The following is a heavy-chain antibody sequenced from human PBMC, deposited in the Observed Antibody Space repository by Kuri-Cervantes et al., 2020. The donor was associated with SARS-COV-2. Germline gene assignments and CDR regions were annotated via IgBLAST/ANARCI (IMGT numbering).Heavy chain of an antibody. D-gene: IGHD2-2*01. CDR2: IRQDGGDT. J-gene: IGHJ4*01. Sequence: GGSLRLSCAASGFSLSGFWMTWVRQAPGKGLEWVAYIRQDGGDTYYEDSVKGRFTISRDDAKNSVYLQMNNMRVEDTAVFYCARVGPLSSWYPTRYLDSWGHGTRVTVSS. CDR3: ARVGPLSSWYPTRYLDS. CDR1: GFSLSGFW. V-gene: IGHV3-7*01.